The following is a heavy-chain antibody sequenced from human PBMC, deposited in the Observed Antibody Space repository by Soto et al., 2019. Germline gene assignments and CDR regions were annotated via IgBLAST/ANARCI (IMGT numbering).Heavy chain of an antibody. D-gene: IGHD3-3*01. J-gene: IGHJ1*01. CDR3: GRGVEAGVDF. CDR2: MTPNNGNT. Sequence: QVQLVQSGAEVKEPGASVKVSCKASGYTFTSYDINWVRQATGQGLEWMGWMTPNNGNTDYEEKLQGRVTMTRDTSISTAYMELSSLGSEDTAVYYCGRGVEAGVDFWGQGTLVTVSS. V-gene: IGHV1-8*01. CDR1: GYTFTSYD.